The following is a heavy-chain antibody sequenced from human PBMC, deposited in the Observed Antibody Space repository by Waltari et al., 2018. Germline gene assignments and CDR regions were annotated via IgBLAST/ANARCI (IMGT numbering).Heavy chain of an antibody. Sequence: EVQLVESGGGLVQPGQSLRLSCTTSGFSFGDYVMTCVRQAPGKGLEWVGFIRNQAYGGTAEYAASVKGRFTISRDDSKGNVYLEMNSLRTEDTAVYFCTRNVFSDYWGQGSLVTVSS. V-gene: IGHV3-49*04. J-gene: IGHJ4*02. CDR3: TRNVFSDY. CDR2: IRNQAYGGTA. CDR1: GFSFGDYV.